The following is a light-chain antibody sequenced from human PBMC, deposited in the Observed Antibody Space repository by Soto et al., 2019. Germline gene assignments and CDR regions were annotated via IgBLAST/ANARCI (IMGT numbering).Light chain of an antibody. CDR2: GAS. V-gene: IGKV3-15*01. CDR3: QQYNNWPPWT. Sequence: EIVMTQSPATLSASPGERATLSCRASQSVSSNLAWYQQKPGQAPRLLIYGASTGATGIPARFSGSGSGTEFTLTISSLQSEDFAVYYCQQYNNWPPWTFGQGTKVDIK. J-gene: IGKJ1*01. CDR1: QSVSSN.